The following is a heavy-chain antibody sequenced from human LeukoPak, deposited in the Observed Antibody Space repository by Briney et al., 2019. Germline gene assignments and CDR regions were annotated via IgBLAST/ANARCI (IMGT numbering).Heavy chain of an antibody. CDR3: ASDIYYYGSGSLTYYFDY. V-gene: IGHV1-18*04. Sequence: ASVKVSCKASGYTFTGYYMHWVRQAPGQGLEWMGWISAYNGNTNYAQKLQGRVTMTTDTSTSTAYMELRSLRSDDTAVYYCASDIYYYGSGSLTYYFDYWGQGTLVTVSS. CDR2: ISAYNGNT. J-gene: IGHJ4*02. D-gene: IGHD3-10*01. CDR1: GYTFTGYY.